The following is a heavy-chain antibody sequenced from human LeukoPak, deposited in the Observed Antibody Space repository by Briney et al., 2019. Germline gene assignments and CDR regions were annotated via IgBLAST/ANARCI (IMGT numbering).Heavy chain of an antibody. CDR1: GGSISSSSYY. V-gene: IGHV4-39*01. CDR3: ARHRLDSGGYYLCYFDF. J-gene: IGHJ4*02. D-gene: IGHD3-22*01. CDR2: IFYSGTT. Sequence: SETLSLTCTVSGGSISSSSYYWGWIRQPPGKGLEWIGSIFYSGTTYYNPSLKSRVTISVDTSKNQFSLKLSSVTAADTAVYYCARHRLDSGGYYLCYFDFWGQGTLVTVSS.